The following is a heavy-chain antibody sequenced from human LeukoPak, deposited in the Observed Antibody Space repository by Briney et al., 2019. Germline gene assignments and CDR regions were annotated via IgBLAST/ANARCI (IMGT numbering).Heavy chain of an antibody. CDR3: ARQGGSSSPYYYSYMDV. V-gene: IGHV4-38-2*01. CDR1: DYSMSSGYY. J-gene: IGHJ6*03. CDR2: IYHSGRT. D-gene: IGHD6-13*01. Sequence: SETLSLTCAVSDYSMSSGYYWGWIRQPPGKGLEWIGCIYHSGRTFYNPSLKSRVTISVDTSKNQFSLKLSSVTAADTAVYYCARQGGSSSPYYYSYMDVWGKGTTVTVS.